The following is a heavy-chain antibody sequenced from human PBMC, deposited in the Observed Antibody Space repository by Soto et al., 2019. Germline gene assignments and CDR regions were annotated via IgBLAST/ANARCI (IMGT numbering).Heavy chain of an antibody. CDR1: GASISNTGFY. V-gene: IGHV4-61*08. CDR2: IYSSGST. Sequence: QVQLQESGPGLVKPSETLSLTATVSGASISNTGFYWSWIRQPPGKGLEWIGYIYSSGSTTYNSSLKSRVTISLDTSKNQVYLNPTSVTAADTAMYYCARTTASRSLDVWGHGTMVSVSS. D-gene: IGHD2-21*02. J-gene: IGHJ3*01. CDR3: ARTTASRSLDV.